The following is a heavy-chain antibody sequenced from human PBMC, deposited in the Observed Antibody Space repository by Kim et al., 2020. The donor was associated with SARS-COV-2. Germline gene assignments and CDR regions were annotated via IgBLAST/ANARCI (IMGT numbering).Heavy chain of an antibody. J-gene: IGHJ4*02. D-gene: IGHD5-12*01. Sequence: SETLSLTCTVSGGSISSYYWSWIRQPPGKGLEWIGYIYYSGSTNYNPSLKSRVTISVDTSKNQFSLKLSSVTAADTAVYYCARCLRGYSGEYYFDYWGQGTLVTVSS. CDR3: ARCLRGYSGEYYFDY. CDR2: IYYSGST. CDR1: GGSISSYY. V-gene: IGHV4-59*01.